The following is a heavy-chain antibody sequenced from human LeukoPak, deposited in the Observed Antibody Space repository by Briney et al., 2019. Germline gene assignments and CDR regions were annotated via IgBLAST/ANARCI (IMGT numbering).Heavy chain of an antibody. J-gene: IGHJ6*02. CDR2: IGGSGDTT. V-gene: IGHV3-23*01. Sequence: GGSLRLSCAASGFTFSTSAMNWVRQAPGKGLEWVSVIGGSGDTTYYADSVRGRFSISRDNFKNTLYLQMNSLTAEDTAIYYCAKGKSLPHYYYYGMDVWGQGTTVTASS. CDR3: AKGKSLPHYYYYGMDV. CDR1: GFTFSTSA.